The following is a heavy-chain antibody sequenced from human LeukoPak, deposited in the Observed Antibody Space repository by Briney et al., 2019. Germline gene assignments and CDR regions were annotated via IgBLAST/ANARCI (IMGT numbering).Heavy chain of an antibody. D-gene: IGHD3-22*01. Sequence: GGSLRLSCAASGFTFSSYAMSWVRQAPGRGLERVSGISGSGGSTYYADSVKGRFTISRDNSKNTLYLQMNSLRAEGTAVYYCAKPRSDYYYSAFDYWGQGTLVTVSS. CDR3: AKPRSDYYYSAFDY. CDR1: GFTFSSYA. J-gene: IGHJ4*02. CDR2: ISGSGGST. V-gene: IGHV3-23*01.